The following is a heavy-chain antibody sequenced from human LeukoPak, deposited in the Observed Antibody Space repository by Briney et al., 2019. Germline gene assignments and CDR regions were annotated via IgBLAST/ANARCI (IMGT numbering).Heavy chain of an antibody. Sequence: GGSLRLSCAASGFTFSNYAVMWLRQAPGQGLEWVSVITGGGAPSYADSVKGRFTISGDNYKNTLYLQMNSLSAEDTAQYFCARDSSGDCVGAFEFWGQGTGVTVSS. D-gene: IGHD2-21*02. CDR2: ITGGGAP. CDR3: ARDSSGDCVGAFEF. CDR1: GFTFSNYA. V-gene: IGHV3-23*01. J-gene: IGHJ3*01.